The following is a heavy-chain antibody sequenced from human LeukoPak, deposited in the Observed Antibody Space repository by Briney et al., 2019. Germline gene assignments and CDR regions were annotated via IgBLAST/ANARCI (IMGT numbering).Heavy chain of an antibody. CDR1: GFTFSSYG. CDR2: IRYDGSNK. Sequence: GGSLRLSCAASGFTFSSYGMHWVRQAPGKGLEWVAFIRYDGSNKYYADSVKGRFTISRDNSKNTLYLQMNSLRAEDTAVYYCAKDLEMATTPGWFDPWGQGTLVTVSS. CDR3: AKDLEMATTPGWFDP. V-gene: IGHV3-30*02. D-gene: IGHD5-24*01. J-gene: IGHJ5*02.